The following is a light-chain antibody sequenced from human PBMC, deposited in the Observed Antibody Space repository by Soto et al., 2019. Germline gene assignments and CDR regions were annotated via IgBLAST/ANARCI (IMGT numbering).Light chain of an antibody. CDR1: QRITTY. V-gene: IGKV1-39*01. Sequence: IQMTQSPSSLSASLGDRVTITCRASQRITTYLNWYQQKPGNAPKLLITTSGTLQRGVPSRFSCSGSGTDFTLTITSLQREDFATYFGQQTYSTPYTFGQGTKLEIK. CDR2: TSG. J-gene: IGKJ2*01. CDR3: QQTYSTPYT.